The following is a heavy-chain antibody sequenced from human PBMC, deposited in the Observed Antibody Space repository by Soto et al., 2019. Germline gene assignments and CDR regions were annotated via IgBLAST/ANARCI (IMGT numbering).Heavy chain of an antibody. CDR1: GDLFSLSSVT. J-gene: IGHJ3*01. CDR3: VRLIGNSWLDF. D-gene: IGHD3-22*01. V-gene: IGHV6-1*01. CDR2: TYYSAKWYN. Sequence: SQSLSLPCAFCGDLFSLSSVTWESITRSPSRVLEWLGRTYYSAKWYNDYAESVKSRITINPDTSKNQFSLHLNSVTPDDTAVYYCVRLIGNSWLDFWGQGAMVTVSS.